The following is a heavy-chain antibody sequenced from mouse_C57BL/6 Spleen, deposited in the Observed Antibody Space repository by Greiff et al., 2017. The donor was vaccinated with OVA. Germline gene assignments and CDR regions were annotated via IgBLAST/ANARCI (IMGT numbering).Heavy chain of an antibody. CDR3: ARQGGDYGNRRFAY. D-gene: IGHD1-1*01. V-gene: IGHV5-2*01. CDR2: INRDGGST. Sequence: EVKLVESGGGLVQPGESLKLSCESNEYEFPSHDMPWVRKTPEKRLELVAAINRDGGSTYYPDTMESRFIISRDNTKKTRYLQMSSLRSEDTALYYCARQGGDYGNRRFAYWGQGTLVTVSA. J-gene: IGHJ3*01. CDR1: EYEFPSHD.